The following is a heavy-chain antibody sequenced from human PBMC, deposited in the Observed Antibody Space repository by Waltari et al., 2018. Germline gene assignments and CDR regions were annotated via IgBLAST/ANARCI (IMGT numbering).Heavy chain of an antibody. CDR2: IIPIFGTA. J-gene: IGHJ6*02. CDR1: GGTFSSSA. V-gene: IGHV1-69*08. Sequence: QVQLVQSGAEVNKPGSSVKVSCKASGGTFSSSALRWVLQAPGQGLEWMGRIIPIFGTANYAQKFQGRVTITADKSTSTAYMELSSLRSEDTAVYYCVGHIVGATIEVGMDVWGQGTTVTVSS. D-gene: IGHD1-26*01. CDR3: VGHIVGATIEVGMDV.